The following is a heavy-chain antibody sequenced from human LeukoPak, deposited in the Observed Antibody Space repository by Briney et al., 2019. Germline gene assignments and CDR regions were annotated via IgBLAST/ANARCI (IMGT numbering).Heavy chain of an antibody. V-gene: IGHV4-30-4*01. Sequence: PSETLSLTCTVSGGSISSGDYYWSWIRQPPGKGLEWIGYIYYSGSTYYNPSLKSRVIISVDTSKNQFSLKLSSVTAADTAVYYCARGKNYDFWSLGYGMDVWGQGTTVTVSS. D-gene: IGHD3-3*01. CDR1: GGSISSGDYY. CDR2: IYYSGST. J-gene: IGHJ6*02. CDR3: ARGKNYDFWSLGYGMDV.